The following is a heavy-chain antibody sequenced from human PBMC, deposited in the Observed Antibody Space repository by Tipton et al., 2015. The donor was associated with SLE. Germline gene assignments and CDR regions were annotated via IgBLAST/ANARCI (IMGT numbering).Heavy chain of an antibody. CDR3: ARIPNSTSVGAFDI. J-gene: IGHJ3*02. CDR2: FYYSGST. CDR1: GGSISSSSYY. Sequence: TLSLTCTVSGGSISSSSYYWGWIRQPPGKGLEWIGSFYYSGSTYYNPSLKSRVTISVDTSKNQFSLKLTSVTAADTAVYYCARIPNSTSVGAFDIWGQGTMVTVSS. V-gene: IGHV4-39*01. D-gene: IGHD6-6*01.